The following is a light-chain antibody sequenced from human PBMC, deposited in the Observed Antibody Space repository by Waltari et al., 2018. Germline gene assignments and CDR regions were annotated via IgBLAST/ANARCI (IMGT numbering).Light chain of an antibody. J-gene: IGKJ2*01. CDR1: ERISSIY. CDR3: QQYNTWPYT. CDR2: FTA. Sequence: EILMTQSQGTLSVSPGERASLSCRARERISSIYLSWYQQKGGQPPRLLIYFTATRAAGVPARFSGSGSGTEFTLTISSLQSEDFAVYYCQQYNTWPYTFGQGTKIEIK. V-gene: IGKV3-15*01.